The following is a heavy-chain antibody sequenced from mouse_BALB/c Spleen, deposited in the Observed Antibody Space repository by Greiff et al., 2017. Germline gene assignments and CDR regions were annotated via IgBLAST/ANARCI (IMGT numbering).Heavy chain of an antibody. CDR2: ISSGSSTI. V-gene: IGHV5-17*02. Sequence: EVMLVESGGGLVQPGGSRKLSCAASGFTFSSFGMHWVRQAPEKGLEWVAYISSGSSTIYYADTVKGRFTISRDNPKNTLFLQMTSLRSEDTAMYYCARGRSFAYWGQGTLVTVSA. CDR1: GFTFSSFG. CDR3: ARGRSFAY. J-gene: IGHJ3*01.